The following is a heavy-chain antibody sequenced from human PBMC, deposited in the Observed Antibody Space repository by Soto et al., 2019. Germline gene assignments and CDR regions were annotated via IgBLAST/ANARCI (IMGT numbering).Heavy chain of an antibody. CDR3: AKDRATDYGDFFYYFDY. Sequence: GGSLRLSCAASGFTFSSYGMHWVRQAPGKGLEWVAVISYDGSNKYYADSVKGRFTISRDNSKNTLYLQMNSLRAEDTAVYYCAKDRATDYGDFFYYFDYWGQGTLVTVSS. V-gene: IGHV3-30*18. D-gene: IGHD4-17*01. CDR1: GFTFSSYG. J-gene: IGHJ4*02. CDR2: ISYDGSNK.